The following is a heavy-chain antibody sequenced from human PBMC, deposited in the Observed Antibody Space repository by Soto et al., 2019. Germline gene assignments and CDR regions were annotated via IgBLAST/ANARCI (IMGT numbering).Heavy chain of an antibody. CDR2: IDWDDDK. J-gene: IGHJ3*02. Sequence: GSGPTLVNPTQTLTLTCTFSGFSLSTSGMCVSWIRQPPGKALEWLARIDWDDDKYYSTSLKTRLTISKDTSKNQVVLTMTNMDPVDTATYYCARITMGRPDILDAFDIWGQGTMVTVSS. CDR3: ARITMGRPDILDAFDI. V-gene: IGHV2-70*11. CDR1: GFSLSTSGMC. D-gene: IGHD3-9*01.